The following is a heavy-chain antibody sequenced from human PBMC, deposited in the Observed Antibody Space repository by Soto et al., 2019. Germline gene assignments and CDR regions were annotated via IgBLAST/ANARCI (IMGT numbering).Heavy chain of an antibody. CDR1: GFTFRSSP. CDR2: INGSDIST. CDR3: AKALYDVVDYYYYMDV. D-gene: IGHD3-16*01. Sequence: GGSLRLSCAVSGFTFRSSPMSWVRRAPGKGLECVSGINGSDISTYYADSVKGRFTISRDNSKNTLYLQMDSLRAEDTAVYYCAKALYDVVDYYYYMDVWGKGTTVTVSS. J-gene: IGHJ6*03. V-gene: IGHV3-23*01.